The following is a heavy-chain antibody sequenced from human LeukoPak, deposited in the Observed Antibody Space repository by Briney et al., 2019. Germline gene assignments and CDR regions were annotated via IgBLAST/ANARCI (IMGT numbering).Heavy chain of an antibody. V-gene: IGHV1-69*05. Sequence: ASVKVSCKASGGTFSSYAISWVRQAPGQGLEWMVGIIPIFGTANYAQKFQGRVTITTDESTSTAYMELSSLRSEDTAVYYCARDDYSSSWYKLDYWGQGTLVTVSS. CDR1: GGTFSSYA. D-gene: IGHD6-13*01. CDR3: ARDDYSSSWYKLDY. J-gene: IGHJ4*02. CDR2: IIPIFGTA.